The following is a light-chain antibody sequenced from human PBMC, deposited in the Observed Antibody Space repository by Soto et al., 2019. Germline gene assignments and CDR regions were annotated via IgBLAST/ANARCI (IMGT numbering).Light chain of an antibody. J-gene: IGLJ3*02. CDR3: QSYDNSNWV. V-gene: IGLV6-57*02. CDR2: EDN. Sequence: NFMLTQPHSVSESPGKTVTISCTGSSGSIASNYVQWYQQRPGSAPTTVIYEDNRRPSGVPDRFSGSIDSSSNSASLTISGLKTKDEADYYCQSYDNSNWVFGGGTKLTVL. CDR1: SGSIASNY.